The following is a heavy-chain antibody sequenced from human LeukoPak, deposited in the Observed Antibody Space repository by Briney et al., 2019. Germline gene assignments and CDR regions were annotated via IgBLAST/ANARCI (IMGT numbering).Heavy chain of an antibody. CDR1: GGSISSYY. CDR2: VSYSGTT. D-gene: IGHD6-19*01. Sequence: SETLSLTCTVSGGSISSYYWSWIRLPPGKGLEYIGYVSYSGTTNYNPSLKSRLTISLDTSKNQISLRLSSVAAADTAVYYCARFRSAVAGTYNYYYLDVCGKGTTVTVSS. V-gene: IGHV4-59*01. J-gene: IGHJ6*03. CDR3: ARFRSAVAGTYNYYYLDV.